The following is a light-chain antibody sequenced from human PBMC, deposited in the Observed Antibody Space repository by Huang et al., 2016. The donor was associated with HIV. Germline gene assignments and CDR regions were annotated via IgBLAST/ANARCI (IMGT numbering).Light chain of an antibody. CDR2: SAS. CDR1: QNIDNY. CDR3: QQAYTTPIYT. Sequence: DIQMTQFPLSLSASVGDRVTITCRASQNIDNYLNWYQQKPGKAPKLLIYSASNLQSGTPSRFSGSASGAYFARTINSLQPDDFATYYCQQAYTTPIYTFGPGTNLDIK. V-gene: IGKV1-39*01. J-gene: IGKJ2*01.